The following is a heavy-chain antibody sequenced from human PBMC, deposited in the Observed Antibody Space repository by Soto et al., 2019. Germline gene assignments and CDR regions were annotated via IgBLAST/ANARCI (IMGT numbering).Heavy chain of an antibody. CDR3: AKDHRTTVTTRGVWYFDY. D-gene: IGHD4-17*01. CDR2: ISYDGNNK. Sequence: GGSLRLSCAASGFTFSSYAMHWVRQAPGKGLEWVALISYDGNNKYYVDSVKGRFTIYRDNSKNTLDLQLTSLRAEDTALYYCAKDHRTTVTTRGVWYFDYWGQGAMVTVYS. CDR1: GFTFSSYA. J-gene: IGHJ4*02. V-gene: IGHV3-30*18.